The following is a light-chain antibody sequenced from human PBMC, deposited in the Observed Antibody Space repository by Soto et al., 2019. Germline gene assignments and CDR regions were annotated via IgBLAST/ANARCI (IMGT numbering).Light chain of an antibody. Sequence: DIPFTPSPSFPSASFGNRVTIPFPASQGISSYLAWYQQKPGKAPKLLIYAASTLQSGVPSRFSGSGSGTEFTLTISSLQPEDFATYYCQQLNSYPPCTFGQGTKVDIK. J-gene: IGKJ1*01. CDR3: QQLNSYPPCT. CDR1: QGISSY. V-gene: IGKV1-9*01. CDR2: AAS.